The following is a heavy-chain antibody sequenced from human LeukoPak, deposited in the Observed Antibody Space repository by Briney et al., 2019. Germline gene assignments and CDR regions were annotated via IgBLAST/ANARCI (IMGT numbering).Heavy chain of an antibody. J-gene: IGHJ5*02. CDR3: AKDRDFWSGYPVGT. V-gene: IGHV3-23*01. CDR2: ISGSGGST. D-gene: IGHD3-3*01. CDR1: GLPFSSYA. Sequence: GGSLRLSCAASGLPFSSYAMSWVRHAPGKGLEWVSSISGSGGSTYYADSVKGRFTISRDNSKNTLYLQMNSLRAEDTAVYYCAKDRDFWSGYPVGTWGQGTLVTVSS.